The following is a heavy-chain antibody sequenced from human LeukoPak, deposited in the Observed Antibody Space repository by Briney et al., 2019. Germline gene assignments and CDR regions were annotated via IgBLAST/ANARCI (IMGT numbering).Heavy chain of an antibody. Sequence: PSETLSLTCTVSGGSISSSSYYWGWIRQPPGKGLEWIGSIYYSGSTYYNPSLKSRVTISVDTSKNQFSLKLSSVTAADTAVYYCAIHTYYGSGSSIDYWGQGTLVTVSS. CDR1: GGSISSSSYY. D-gene: IGHD3-10*01. V-gene: IGHV4-39*07. CDR2: IYYSGST. CDR3: AIHTYYGSGSSIDY. J-gene: IGHJ4*02.